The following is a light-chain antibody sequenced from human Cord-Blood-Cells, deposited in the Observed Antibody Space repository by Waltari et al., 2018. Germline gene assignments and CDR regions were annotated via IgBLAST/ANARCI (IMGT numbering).Light chain of an antibody. CDR2: DAS. J-gene: IGKJ1*01. CDR1: QSVSSY. CDR3: QQRSNWRT. V-gene: IGKV3-11*01. Sequence: EMVLTQSPATLSLSPGERATLSCRASQSVSSYLAWYQPKPGQAPRLLIYDASNKATGIPARFSGSGSGTDFTLTISRLEPDDFAVYYCQQRSNWRTFGQGTKVEIK.